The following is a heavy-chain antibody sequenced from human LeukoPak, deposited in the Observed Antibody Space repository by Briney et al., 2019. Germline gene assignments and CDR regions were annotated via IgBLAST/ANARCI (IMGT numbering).Heavy chain of an antibody. CDR3: ARGSDILRGTPFDY. V-gene: IGHV3-30*14. D-gene: IGHD1-14*01. CDR1: GFTLSKFA. Sequence: GGSLRLSCAAAGFTLSKFAMHWVRQAPGKGLEWVAVVSYGGSYKYYADSVKGRFTISRDNSKNTLYLQMNSLRAEDTAVYYCARGSDILRGTPFDYWGQGTLVTVSS. CDR2: VSYGGSYK. J-gene: IGHJ4*02.